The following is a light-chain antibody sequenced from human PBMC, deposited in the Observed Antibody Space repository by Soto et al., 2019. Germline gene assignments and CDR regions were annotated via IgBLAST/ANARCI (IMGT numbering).Light chain of an antibody. Sequence: QSVLTQPPSASGTPGQRVTISCSGSSSNIGSNNVNWYQQLPGAAPKLLIHSNNQRPSGVXXXXXXXXXXXXXXXAISGLXSEXXXDXYCAAWDDXXXGYVF. V-gene: IGLV1-44*01. CDR1: SSNIGSNN. CDR3: AAWDDXXXGYV. J-gene: IGLJ1*01. CDR2: SNN.